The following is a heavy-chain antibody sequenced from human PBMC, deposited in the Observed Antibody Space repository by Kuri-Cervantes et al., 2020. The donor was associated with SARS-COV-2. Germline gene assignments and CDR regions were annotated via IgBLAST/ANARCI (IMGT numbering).Heavy chain of an antibody. CDR1: GFTFSHYS. V-gene: IGHV3-64*02. CDR3: ARVSRSGYLDY. Sequence: LSLTCAASGFTFSHYSMYWVRQAPGKGLEYVSAISSNGDSTYYADSVKGRFTMSRDNSKNTLYLQMGSLRAEDMAVYYCARVSRSGYLDYWGQGTLVTVSS. D-gene: IGHD3-3*01. CDR2: ISSNGDST. J-gene: IGHJ4*02.